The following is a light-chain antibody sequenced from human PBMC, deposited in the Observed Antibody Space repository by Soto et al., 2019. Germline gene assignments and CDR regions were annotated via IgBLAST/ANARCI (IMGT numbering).Light chain of an antibody. Sequence: DIQMTQSPSSLSASVGDRVTITCRASQSISSCLNWYQQKPGKAPKLLIYAASSLQSGVPSRFSGSGSGTEFTLTISSLQPDDFATYYCQQTYSTPYPFGQGTKLEIK. J-gene: IGKJ2*01. V-gene: IGKV1-39*01. CDR1: QSISSC. CDR2: AAS. CDR3: QQTYSTPYP.